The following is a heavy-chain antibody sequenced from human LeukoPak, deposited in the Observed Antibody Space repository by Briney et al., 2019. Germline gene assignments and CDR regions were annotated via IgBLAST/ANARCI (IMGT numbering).Heavy chain of an antibody. Sequence: PSETLSLTCTVSGGSISSNNYYWSWIRQPPGKGLEWIASINYSGSTYYDPSLKSRVTISVDTSENQFSLKLSSVTAADTAVYYCARLTNYGSGNYYNDYWGQGTLVTVSS. CDR2: INYSGST. D-gene: IGHD3-10*01. V-gene: IGHV4-39*07. CDR1: GGSISSNNYY. J-gene: IGHJ4*02. CDR3: ARLTNYGSGNYYNDY.